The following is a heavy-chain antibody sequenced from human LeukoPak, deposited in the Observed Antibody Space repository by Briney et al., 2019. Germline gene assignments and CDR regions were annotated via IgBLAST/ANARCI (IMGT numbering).Heavy chain of an antibody. Sequence: SETLSLTCSVSGDSIGSYYWTWIRQSPGKGLGWIGYIYYGGSTNHSPSLKSRVSISVDTSNNQFSLQLRSVSAADTAIYYCARGRARDGSYPWFDSWGQGTLVTVSS. CDR1: GDSIGSYY. CDR2: IYYGGST. CDR3: ARGRARDGSYPWFDS. V-gene: IGHV4-59*01. D-gene: IGHD3-16*02. J-gene: IGHJ5*01.